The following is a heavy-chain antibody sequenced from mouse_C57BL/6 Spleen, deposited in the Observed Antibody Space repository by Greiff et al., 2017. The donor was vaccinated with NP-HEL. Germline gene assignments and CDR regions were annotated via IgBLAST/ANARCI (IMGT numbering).Heavy chain of an antibody. CDR2: ISSGSSTI. V-gene: IGHV5-17*01. CDR3: ARIYYYGSPAWFAY. Sequence: EVMLVESGGGLVKPGGSLKLSCAASGFTFSDYGMHWVRQAPEKGLEWVAYISSGSSTIYYADTVKGRFTISRDNAKNTLFLQMTSLRSEDTAMYYCARIYYYGSPAWFAYWGQGTLVTVSA. D-gene: IGHD1-1*01. CDR1: GFTFSDYG. J-gene: IGHJ3*01.